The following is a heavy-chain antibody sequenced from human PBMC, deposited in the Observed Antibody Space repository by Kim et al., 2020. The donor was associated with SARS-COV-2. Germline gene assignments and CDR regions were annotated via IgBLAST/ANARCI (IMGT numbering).Heavy chain of an antibody. D-gene: IGHD6-13*01. Sequence: SQKFQGRVTITRDTYASTAYMELSSLRSEDTAVYYCARAGGIAAAPVGYWGQGTLVTVSS. V-gene: IGHV1-3*01. J-gene: IGHJ4*02. CDR3: ARAGGIAAAPVGY.